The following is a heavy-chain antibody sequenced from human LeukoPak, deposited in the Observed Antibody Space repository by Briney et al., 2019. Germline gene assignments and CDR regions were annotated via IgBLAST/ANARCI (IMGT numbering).Heavy chain of an antibody. V-gene: IGHV3-30*04. CDR3: VRGRGYCSGKNCLRFDY. Sequence: PGGSLRLSCAASRFTFSSYAMYWVRQAPGKGLEWVALISNDGSNKYYADSVKGRFTISRDNSKNTLHLQMNSLRAEDTAVYFCVRGRGYCSGKNCLRFDYWGQGTLVTVSS. CDR2: ISNDGSNK. D-gene: IGHD2-15*01. J-gene: IGHJ4*02. CDR1: RFTFSSYA.